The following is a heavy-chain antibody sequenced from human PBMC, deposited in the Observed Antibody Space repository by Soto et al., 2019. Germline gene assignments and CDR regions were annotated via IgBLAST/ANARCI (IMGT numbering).Heavy chain of an antibody. Sequence: QMQLVQSEAEVKQPGSSVKVSCTSFGGTINEDAINWVRQAPGQGLEWIGGIIPLFDAADYAQKFQGRVSITADEFTTSAYMEVSRLRYEDTTVFACATSWRRTGAGPNKGGFDIWGQGTVVTGAS. D-gene: IGHD2-8*02. J-gene: IGHJ3*02. CDR2: IIPLFDAA. V-gene: IGHV1-69*01. CDR1: GGTINEDA. CDR3: ATSWRRTGAGPNKGGFDI.